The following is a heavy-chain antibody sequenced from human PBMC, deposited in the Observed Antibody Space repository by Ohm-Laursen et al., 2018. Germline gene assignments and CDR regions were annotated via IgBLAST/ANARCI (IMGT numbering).Heavy chain of an antibody. V-gene: IGHV3-74*01. CDR3: AKDRAITMIVVIVDD. CDR2: INSDGSST. D-gene: IGHD3-22*01. CDR1: GFTFSSYW. J-gene: IGHJ4*02. Sequence: SLRLSCAATGFTFSSYWMHWVRQAPGKGLVWVSRINSDGSSTSYADSVRGRFTISRDNSKNTLYLQMTSLRAEDTAMYYCAKDRAITMIVVIVDDWGQGTLVTVSS.